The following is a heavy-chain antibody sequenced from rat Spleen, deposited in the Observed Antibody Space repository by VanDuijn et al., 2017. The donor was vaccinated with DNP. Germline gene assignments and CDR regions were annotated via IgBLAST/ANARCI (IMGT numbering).Heavy chain of an antibody. CDR1: GYTFTTYY. V-gene: IGHV1-43*01. D-gene: IGHD1-9*01. J-gene: IGHJ3*01. CDR2: INTGSGGT. CDR3: ARGTTGITPFAY. Sequence: QVQLQQSGAELAKPGSSVMISCRASGYTFTTYYIGWIEQTTRQGLDYIGYINTGSGGTNYNEKFKGKATLTVDKSSSTAFMQLSILTPDDSAVYYCARGTTGITPFAYWGQGTLVTVSS.